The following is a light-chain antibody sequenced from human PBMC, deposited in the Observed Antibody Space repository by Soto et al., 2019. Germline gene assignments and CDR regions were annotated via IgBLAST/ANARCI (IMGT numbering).Light chain of an antibody. CDR2: EGN. CDR1: SSDVGSYNL. V-gene: IGLV2-23*01. CDR3: CSYAGTNTFV. Sequence: QSALTQPASVSGSPGQSITISCTGSSSDVGSYNLVSWYQQHPGKAPKLMIYEGNKRPSGVSNRFSGSKSANTASLTISGLQTADEADYYCCSYAGTNTFVFGTGTKVTV. J-gene: IGLJ1*01.